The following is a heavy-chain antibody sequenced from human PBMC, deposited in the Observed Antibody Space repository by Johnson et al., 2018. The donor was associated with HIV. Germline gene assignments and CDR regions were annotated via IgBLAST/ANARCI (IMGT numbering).Heavy chain of an antibody. V-gene: IGHV3-66*01. CDR1: EFDVINHY. Sequence: VQLVESGGGLVQPGGSLRLSCGASEFDVINHYMNWVRQVPGKGLEWISLFAPGGGPDYADPVKGRFTVSRDISNNTIFLHMNRLRADDTAVYYCARGDSGDYAGAFDVWGQGTMVTVSS. CDR2: FAPGGGP. CDR3: ARGDSGDYAGAFDV. J-gene: IGHJ3*01. D-gene: IGHD4-17*01.